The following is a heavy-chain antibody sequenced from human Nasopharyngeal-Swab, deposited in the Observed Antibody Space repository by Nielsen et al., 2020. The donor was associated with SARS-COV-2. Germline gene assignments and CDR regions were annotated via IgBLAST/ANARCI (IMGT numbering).Heavy chain of an antibody. CDR2: ISTSGTST. V-gene: IGHV3-11*01. CDR1: GFTYSSSS. CDR3: AREKGYQVLLDYYYRGLDV. D-gene: IGHD3-10*01. Sequence: GGSLRLSYVASGFTYSSSSLPWIRPAPGKGLECVSYISTSGTSTDSADSVKGRFTISRDNANNLLYLHMNNLRDEDTAVYFCAREKGYQVLLDYYYRGLDVWGHGTAVTVSS. J-gene: IGHJ6*02.